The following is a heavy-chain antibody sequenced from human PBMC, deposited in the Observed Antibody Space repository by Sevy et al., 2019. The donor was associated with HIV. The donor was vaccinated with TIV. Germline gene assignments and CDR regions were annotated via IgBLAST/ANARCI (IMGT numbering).Heavy chain of an antibody. CDR2: ITSSHGAK. CDR1: GFSFSDYH. CDR3: VGRRYRVGHSWSYFFDF. V-gene: IGHV3-11*01. J-gene: IGHJ4*02. D-gene: IGHD5-18*01. Sequence: GGSLRLSCVTSGFSFSDYHMSWIRLAPGKGLEWISHITSSHGAKVYADSVRGRFDISRDNARKSVYLQMNRLQVEDTATYFCVGRRYRVGHSWSYFFDFWGQGIPVTVSS.